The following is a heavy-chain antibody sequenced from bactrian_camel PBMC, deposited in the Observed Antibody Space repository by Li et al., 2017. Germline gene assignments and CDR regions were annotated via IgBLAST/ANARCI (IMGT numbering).Heavy chain of an antibody. CDR1: RNDRSNYC. V-gene: IGHV3S53*01. CDR3: AADPHPGGEGSWCERPGGYEYSY. CDR2: IRRNGDA. J-gene: IGHJ4*01. D-gene: IGHD1*01. Sequence: HVQLVESGGGSVQPGGSLMLSCEVSRNDRSNYCMGWFRQAPGKAREGIAGIRRNGDAYYADSVKGRFTISRDNAKNTVYLQIDNLKSEDTAMYYCAADPHPGGEGSWCERPGGYEYSYWGQGTQVTVS.